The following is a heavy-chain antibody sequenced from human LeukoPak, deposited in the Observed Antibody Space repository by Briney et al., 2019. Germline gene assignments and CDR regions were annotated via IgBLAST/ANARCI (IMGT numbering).Heavy chain of an antibody. CDR1: GFTFSDYY. Sequence: GGSLRLSCAASGFTFSDYYMSWIRQAPGKGLEWVSSISNTRNGIYYADSVKGRFTVSRDNVKDSLYLQMNNLRADDTAVYYCARDVFDVVVLPAANFYCHMDVWGTGTTVTVSS. D-gene: IGHD2-2*01. V-gene: IGHV3-11*01. CDR2: ISNTRNGI. CDR3: ARDVFDVVVLPAANFYCHMDV. J-gene: IGHJ6*03.